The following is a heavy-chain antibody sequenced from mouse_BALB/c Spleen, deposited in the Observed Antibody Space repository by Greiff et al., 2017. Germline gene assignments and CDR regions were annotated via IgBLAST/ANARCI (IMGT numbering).Heavy chain of an antibody. D-gene: IGHD2-4*01. CDR2: ISYSGST. V-gene: IGHV3-8*02. J-gene: IGHJ3*01. CDR3: AIYDYDERAWFAY. CDR1: GDSITSGY. Sequence: DVKLVESGPSLVKPSQTLSLTCSVTGDSITSGYWNWIRKFPGNKLEYMGYISYSGSTYYNPSLKSRISITRDTSKNQYYLQLNSVTTEDTATYYCAIYDYDERAWFAYWGQGTLVTVSA.